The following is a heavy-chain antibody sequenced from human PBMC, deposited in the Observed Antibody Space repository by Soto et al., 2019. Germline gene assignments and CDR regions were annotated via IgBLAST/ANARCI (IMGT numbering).Heavy chain of an antibody. CDR2: IDWDDDE. J-gene: IGHJ4*02. Sequence: QITLKESGPTLVKPTQTLTLTCTFSGFSLSTTAEGVGWIRQPPGTALEWLALIDWDDDESYIPSLKSRITNTKDTSKNQVVLKKNYVDPVDTETYYWANGSCSSADGYPNPYLDYWGQGILVTVAS. CDR1: GFSLSTTAEG. CDR3: ANGSCSSADGYPNPYLDY. D-gene: IGHD2-2*01. V-gene: IGHV2-5*02.